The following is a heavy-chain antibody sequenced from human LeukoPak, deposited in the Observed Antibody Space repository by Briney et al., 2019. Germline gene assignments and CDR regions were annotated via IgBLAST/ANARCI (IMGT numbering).Heavy chain of an antibody. CDR2: TNSDGSNT. D-gene: IGHD6-13*01. V-gene: IGHV3-74*01. CDR1: GFTYTSDW. J-gene: IGHJ4*02. CDR3: ARVRIAAAGLLGY. Sequence: GGSLRLSCAASGFTYTSDWMHWVRQVPGKGLEWVSHTNSDGSNTGYADYVKGRFTISRDNAKNTLYLQMNSLRAEDTAVYYCARVRIAAAGLLGYWGQGTLVTVSS.